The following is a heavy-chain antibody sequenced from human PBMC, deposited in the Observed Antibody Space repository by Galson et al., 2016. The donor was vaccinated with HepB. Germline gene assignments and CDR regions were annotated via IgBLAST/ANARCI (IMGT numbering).Heavy chain of an antibody. J-gene: IGHJ4*02. Sequence: SLRLSCAASGFTFSSYAMSWVRQAPGKGLEWVSAISGDGGSTYYAGSVQGRFTSSRDRSKNTPYLQMNSLRADDTAVYYCARFTQQWLDRVYYFNYWGQGTLVTVSS. CDR3: ARFTQQWLDRVYYFNY. D-gene: IGHD6-19*01. V-gene: IGHV3-23*01. CDR1: GFTFSSYA. CDR2: ISGDGGST.